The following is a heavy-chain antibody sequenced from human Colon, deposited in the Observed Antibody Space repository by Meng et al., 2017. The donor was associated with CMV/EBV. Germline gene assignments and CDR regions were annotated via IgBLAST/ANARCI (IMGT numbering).Heavy chain of an antibody. V-gene: IGHV4-39*07. J-gene: IGHJ5*02. Sequence: LPRQEAGPGLGKPSETLPFNCTASGGSISSSSYYWGWIRQPPGKGLEWIGSIYYSGSTYYNPSLKSRVTISVDTSKNQFSLKLSSVTAADTAVYYCARATLTIFGVVIPPHWFDPWGQGTLVTVSS. CDR2: IYYSGST. CDR1: GGSISSSSYY. CDR3: ARATLTIFGVVIPPHWFDP. D-gene: IGHD3-3*01.